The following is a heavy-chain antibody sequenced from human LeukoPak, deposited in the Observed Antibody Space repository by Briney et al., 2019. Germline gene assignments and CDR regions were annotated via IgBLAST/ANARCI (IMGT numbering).Heavy chain of an antibody. V-gene: IGHV3-23*01. CDR3: ARIRRFPNWFDP. J-gene: IGHJ5*02. CDR1: GFTFSTYG. D-gene: IGHD2-21*01. CDR2: ISGRDSNT. Sequence: GGSLRLSCAASGFTFSTYGMSWVRQAPGKGLEWVSAISGRDSNTYYADSVEGRFTISRDNSKNTLYLHFNSLRAEDTAVYYCARIRRFPNWFDPWGQGALVTVSS.